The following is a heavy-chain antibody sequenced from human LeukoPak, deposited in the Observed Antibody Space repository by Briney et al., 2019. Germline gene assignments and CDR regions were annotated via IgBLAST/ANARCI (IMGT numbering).Heavy chain of an antibody. J-gene: IGHJ3*02. D-gene: IGHD3-22*01. CDR1: GFTVSSNY. Sequence: PGGSLRLSCAASGFTVSSNYMSWVRQAPGKGLEWVSVIYSGGSTYYADSVKGRFTISRHNSKNTLYLQMNSLRAADTAVYYCARDPLNYYDSSGYYYGDAFDIWGQGTMVTVSS. CDR3: ARDPLNYYDSSGYYYGDAFDI. V-gene: IGHV3-53*01. CDR2: IYSGGST.